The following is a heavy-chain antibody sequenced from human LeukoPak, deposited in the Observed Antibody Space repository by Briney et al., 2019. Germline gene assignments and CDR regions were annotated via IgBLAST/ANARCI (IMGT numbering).Heavy chain of an antibody. J-gene: IGHJ4*02. CDR1: GFTFSSYW. CDR3: ARVSVRRNRYCSSTSCYNTDYFDY. V-gene: IGHV3-7*01. Sequence: GGSLRLSCAASGFTFSSYWMSWVRQAPGKGLEWVANIKQDGSEKYYVDSVKGGFTISRDNAKNSLYLQMNSLRAEDTAVYYCARVSVRRNRYCSSTSCYNTDYFDYWGQGTLVTVSS. CDR2: IKQDGSEK. D-gene: IGHD2-2*02.